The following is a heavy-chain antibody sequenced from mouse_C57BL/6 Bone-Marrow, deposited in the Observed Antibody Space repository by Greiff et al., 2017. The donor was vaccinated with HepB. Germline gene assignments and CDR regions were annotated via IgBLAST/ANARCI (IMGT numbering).Heavy chain of an antibody. CDR3: TTIATGDAMDY. J-gene: IGHJ4*01. CDR1: GFNFKDDY. V-gene: IGHV14-4*01. CDR2: IDPENGDT. D-gene: IGHD1-2*01. Sequence: VQLQQSGAELVRPGASVKLSCTASGFNFKDDYMHWVKQRPEQGLEWIGWIDPENGDTEYAAKFQGKATITADTTSNTAYLQLSSLTSEDTAVYYCTTIATGDAMDYWGQGTSVTVSS.